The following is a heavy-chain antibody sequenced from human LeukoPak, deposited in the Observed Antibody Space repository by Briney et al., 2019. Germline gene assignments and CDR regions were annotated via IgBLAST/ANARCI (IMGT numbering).Heavy chain of an antibody. Sequence: SETLSLTCAVYGGSFSGYYWSWIRQPPGKGLEWIGYICSSGSTMYNPSLKSRVTISIDRSKNQFSLNLNSVTAADTAVYYCARDHDSGDSDAFDIWGQGTMVTVSS. CDR3: ARDHDSGDSDAFDI. CDR1: GGSFSGYY. V-gene: IGHV4-34*11. D-gene: IGHD4-17*01. CDR2: ICSSGST. J-gene: IGHJ3*02.